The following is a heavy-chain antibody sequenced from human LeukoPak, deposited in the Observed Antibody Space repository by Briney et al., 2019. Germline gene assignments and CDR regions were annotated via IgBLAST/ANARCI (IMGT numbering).Heavy chain of an antibody. V-gene: IGHV3-7*01. J-gene: IGHJ4*02. D-gene: IGHD4-11*01. CDR2: IKQDGSET. CDR3: AREDHSKYEY. Sequence: GGSLRLSCVASGFPFSNYWMSWGRQAPGMGPEWVASIKQDGSETFYVDSVKGRFTISKDNAKNSLYLLMNSLRAEDTGVYYCAREDHSKYEYWGQGTLVTVSS. CDR1: GFPFSNYW.